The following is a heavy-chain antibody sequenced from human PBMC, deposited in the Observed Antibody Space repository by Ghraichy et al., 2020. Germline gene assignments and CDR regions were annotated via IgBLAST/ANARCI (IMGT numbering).Heavy chain of an antibody. D-gene: IGHD2-8*01. CDR1: GFTFSSYG. Sequence: GGSLRLSCAASGFTFSSYGMHWVRQAPGKGLEWVAFIRYDGSNKYYADSVKGRFTISRDNSKNTLYLQMNSLRAEDTAVYYCAVLMVYASSRSYYYGMDVWGQGTTVTVSS. V-gene: IGHV3-30*02. J-gene: IGHJ6*02. CDR2: IRYDGSNK. CDR3: AVLMVYASSRSYYYGMDV.